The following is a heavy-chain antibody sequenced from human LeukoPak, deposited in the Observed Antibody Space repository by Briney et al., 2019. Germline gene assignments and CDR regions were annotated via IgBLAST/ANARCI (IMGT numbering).Heavy chain of an antibody. J-gene: IGHJ4*02. V-gene: IGHV1-2*02. CDR1: GYSFTAYY. CDR2: INPNSGGT. CDR3: ARXXXXXLTAYYXGXXFXAY. Sequence: ASVRVSCKASGYSFTAYYIHWVRQAPGQGLEWMGWINPNSGGTNYAEKFQGRVTMTRDTSISTAYMELSGLRSDDTAVYYCARXXXXXLTAYYXGXXFXAYWGQXTLVXVSS. D-gene: IGHD3-9*01.